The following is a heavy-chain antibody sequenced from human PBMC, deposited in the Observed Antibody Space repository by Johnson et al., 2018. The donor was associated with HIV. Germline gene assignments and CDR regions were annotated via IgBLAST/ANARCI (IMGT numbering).Heavy chain of an antibody. Sequence: VQLVESGGGLVQPGGSLRLSCAASGFTFSSNWMNWVRQAPGKGLQWVANIKQDGSEKYYVDSVEGRLTVSRDNAKNSLFLQIDNLRAEDTAVYYCARDGVYSSPWDAFDIWGQGTMVIVSS. CDR3: ARDGVYSSPWDAFDI. CDR2: IKQDGSEK. CDR1: GFTFSSNW. J-gene: IGHJ3*02. V-gene: IGHV3-7*05. D-gene: IGHD6-13*01.